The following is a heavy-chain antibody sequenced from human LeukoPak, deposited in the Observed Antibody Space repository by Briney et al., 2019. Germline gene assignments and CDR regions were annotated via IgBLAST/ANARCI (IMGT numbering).Heavy chain of an antibody. V-gene: IGHV3-30*18. CDR2: ISYDGSNK. J-gene: IGHJ6*02. D-gene: IGHD4-17*01. CDR1: GFTFSSYG. Sequence: QPGGSLRLSCAASGFTFSSYGMHWVRQAPGKGLEWVAVISYDGSNKYYADSVKGRFTISRDNSKNTLYLQMNSLRAEDTAVYYCAKDQQYGDSLKGLYGMDVWGQGTTVTVSS. CDR3: AKDQQYGDSLKGLYGMDV.